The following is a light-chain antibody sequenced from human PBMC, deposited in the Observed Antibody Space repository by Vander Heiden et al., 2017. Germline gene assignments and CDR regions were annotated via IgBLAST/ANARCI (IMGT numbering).Light chain of an antibody. J-gene: IGLJ2*01. CDR2: SNN. V-gene: IGLV1-44*01. CDR3: AAWDDSLNGSHVV. Sequence: QSVLTQPPSASGTPGQSVTISCSGSSSNIGSNTVNWYQQLPGTAPKLINYSNNQRPSGVPDRFSGSKSGSSASLAISGLQSEDEAEYYCAAWDDSLNGSHVVFGGGTKLTVL. CDR1: SSNIGSNT.